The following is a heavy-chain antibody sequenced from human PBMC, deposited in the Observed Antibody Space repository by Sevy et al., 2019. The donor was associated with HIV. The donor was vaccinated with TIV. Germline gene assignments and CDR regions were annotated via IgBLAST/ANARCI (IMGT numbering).Heavy chain of an antibody. CDR2: FSFGCGKI. D-gene: IGHD2-2*01. CDR1: GFTFSSYA. Sequence: GGSLRLSCAASGFTFSSYAMSWVRQPPGKGLEWVATFSFGCGKINYAYSVKGRFTISRDNSKNTLFLQMNRLRAEDTAVSYCEREGCSRPHDYWGQGTQVTVSS. J-gene: IGHJ4*02. CDR3: EREGCSRPHDY. V-gene: IGHV3-23*01.